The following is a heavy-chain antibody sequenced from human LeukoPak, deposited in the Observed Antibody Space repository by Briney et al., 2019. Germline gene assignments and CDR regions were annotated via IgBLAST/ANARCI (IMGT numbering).Heavy chain of an antibody. D-gene: IGHD1-26*01. J-gene: IGHJ4*02. CDR1: GFTFGSYA. CDR2: VRGSGGST. Sequence: GGFLRLSCAASGFTFGSYAMTWVRPAPGNGLEWVSVVRGSGGSTYYADSVKGRFTITRDNSKNTRYLQMNSLRTEDTAVYYRAKSRWELPHREYYFDYWGQGTLVTVSS. CDR3: AKSRWELPHREYYFDY. V-gene: IGHV3-23*01.